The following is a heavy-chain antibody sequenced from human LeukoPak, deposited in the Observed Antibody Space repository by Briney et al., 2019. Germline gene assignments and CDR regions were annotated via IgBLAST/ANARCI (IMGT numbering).Heavy chain of an antibody. V-gene: IGHV1-69*13. Sequence: SVKVSCKASGGTLSSYAISWVRQAPGQGLEWMGGIIPIFATANYAQKFQGRVTITADESTSTAYMELSSLRSEDTAVYYCARGPITTGSHFDYWGQGTLVTVSS. J-gene: IGHJ4*02. CDR1: GGTLSSYA. CDR3: ARGPITTGSHFDY. D-gene: IGHD3-22*01. CDR2: IIPIFATA.